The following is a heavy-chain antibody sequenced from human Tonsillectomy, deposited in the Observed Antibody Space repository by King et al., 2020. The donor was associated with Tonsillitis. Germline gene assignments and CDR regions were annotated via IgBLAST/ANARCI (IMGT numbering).Heavy chain of an antibody. J-gene: IGHJ5*02. CDR1: GYSISSNYY. V-gene: IGHV4-38-2*02. Sequence: VQLQESGPGLVKPSETLSLTCTVSGYSISSNYYWGWIRQPPGKGLEWIGSIYHSGSTYYNPSLKSRVTIPEDTPKSQFSLNLSSVTAADTAVYYCARGGGDSLERLFDPWGQGTLVTVSS. D-gene: IGHD4-17*01. CDR3: ARGGGDSLERLFDP. CDR2: IYHSGST.